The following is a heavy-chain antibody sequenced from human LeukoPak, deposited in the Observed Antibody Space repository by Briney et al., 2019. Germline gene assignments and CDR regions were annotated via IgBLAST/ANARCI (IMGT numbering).Heavy chain of an antibody. Sequence: GGSLRLSCAASGFTFGSYAMSWVRQAPGKGPEWVSAISGSGGSTYYADSVKGRFTISRDNSKNTLYLQMNSLRAEDTAVYYCASSGPYSSGWYAFDIWGQGTMVTVSS. V-gene: IGHV3-23*01. CDR2: ISGSGGST. J-gene: IGHJ3*02. D-gene: IGHD6-19*01. CDR3: ASSGPYSSGWYAFDI. CDR1: GFTFGSYA.